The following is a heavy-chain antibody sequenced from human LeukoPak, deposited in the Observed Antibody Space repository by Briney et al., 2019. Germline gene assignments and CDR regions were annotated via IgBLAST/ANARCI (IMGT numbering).Heavy chain of an antibody. Sequence: SETLSLTCTVSGGSISSGDYYWSWIRQPPGKGLEWITYMYYSGSTYYNPSLKSRVTMSADTSKDQLSLKLSSVTAADTAVYYCARPYYYDSRIDPWGQGILVTVSS. D-gene: IGHD3-22*01. V-gene: IGHV4-30-4*01. CDR3: ARPYYYDSRIDP. CDR2: MYYSGST. J-gene: IGHJ5*02. CDR1: GGSISSGDYY.